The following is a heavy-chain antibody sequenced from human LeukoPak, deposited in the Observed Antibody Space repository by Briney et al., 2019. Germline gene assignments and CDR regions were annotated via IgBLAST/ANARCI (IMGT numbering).Heavy chain of an antibody. J-gene: IGHJ4*02. CDR1: GGSISSYY. V-gene: IGHV4-59*08. Sequence: SETLSLTCTVSGGSISSYYWSWIRQPPGKGLEWIGYIYYSGSTNYNPSLKSRVTISVDTSKNQFSLKLSSVTAADTAVYYCARTYCGGDCYFDYSGQGTLVTVSS. D-gene: IGHD2-21*02. CDR2: IYYSGST. CDR3: ARTYCGGDCYFDY.